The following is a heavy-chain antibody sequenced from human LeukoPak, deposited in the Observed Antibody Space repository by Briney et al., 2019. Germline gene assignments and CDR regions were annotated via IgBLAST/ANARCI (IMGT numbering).Heavy chain of an antibody. CDR1: GYTFTSFG. CDR2: SSAYNGNT. V-gene: IGHV1-18*01. CDR3: ARDLGEDTTMIFFDS. Sequence: ASVKVSCKASGYTFTSFGISWVRQAPGQGLEWMGWSSAYNGNTKYAQNVQGRVTMTADTSTDTAYMELRSLRSDDTAVYYCARDLGEDTTMIFFDSWGQGTLVTVSS. J-gene: IGHJ4*02. D-gene: IGHD5-18*01.